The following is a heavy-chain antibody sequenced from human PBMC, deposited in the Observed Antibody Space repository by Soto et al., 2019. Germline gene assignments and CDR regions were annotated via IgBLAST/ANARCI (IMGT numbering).Heavy chain of an antibody. CDR3: TTDSLLNRAFDY. CDR2: IKSKTDGGTT. D-gene: IGHD2-2*02. CDR1: GFTFSKAW. J-gene: IGHJ4*02. Sequence: EVQLVESGGGLVKPGGSLRLSCAASGFTFSKAWMSWVRQAPGKGLEWVGRIKSKTDGGTTDYAAPVKGRFTISREDSKYMLYLQMNSLKTEDTAVYYCTTDSLLNRAFDYCGQGTLVTVSS. V-gene: IGHV3-15*01.